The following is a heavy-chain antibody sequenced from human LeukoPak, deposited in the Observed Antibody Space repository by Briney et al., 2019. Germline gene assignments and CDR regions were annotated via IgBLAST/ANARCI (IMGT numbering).Heavy chain of an antibody. D-gene: IGHD6-6*01. CDR3: AREESRSSYFDY. J-gene: IGHJ4*02. Sequence: SETLSLTCTVSGGSIGRYYWSWIRQHPGKGLEWIGYIYNSGGTYYNPSLNSRVTVSVDTSKNQFSLKLSSVTAADTAVYYCAREESRSSYFDYWGQGTLVTVSS. CDR1: GGSIGRYY. CDR2: IYNSGGT. V-gene: IGHV4-31*03.